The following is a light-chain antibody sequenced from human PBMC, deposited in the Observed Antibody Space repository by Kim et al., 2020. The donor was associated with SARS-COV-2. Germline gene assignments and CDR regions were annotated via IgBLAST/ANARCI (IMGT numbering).Light chain of an antibody. J-gene: IGLJ3*02. CDR1: SSNIGSNY. CDR2: RNN. V-gene: IGLV1-47*01. Sequence: ELTQPPSASGTPGQRVTISCSGSSSNIGSNYVYWYQQLPGTAPKLLIYRNNHRPSGVPDRFSGSKSGTSASLAISGLRSEDEADYYCAAWDDSVSGWVFGGGTQLTVL. CDR3: AAWDDSVSGWV.